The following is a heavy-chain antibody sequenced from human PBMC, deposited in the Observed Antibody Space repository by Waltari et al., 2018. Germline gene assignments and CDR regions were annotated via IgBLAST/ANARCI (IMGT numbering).Heavy chain of an antibody. J-gene: IGHJ4*02. Sequence: EVQLMESGGGLVQHGGSLRLTCEASGSTFSSYWKHWVRQTPGKGLVWVSRISSDGNTTTYADSVKGRFTISRDNAKNTLYLQMNSLRAEDTALYYCARVEYTYGPYCFDSWGQGTPVTVSS. CDR2: ISSDGNTT. V-gene: IGHV3-74*01. D-gene: IGHD5-18*01. CDR1: GSTFSSYW. CDR3: ARVEYTYGPYCFDS.